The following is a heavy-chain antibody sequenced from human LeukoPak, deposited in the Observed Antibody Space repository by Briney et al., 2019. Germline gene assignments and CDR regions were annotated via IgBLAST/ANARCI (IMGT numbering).Heavy chain of an antibody. V-gene: IGHV4-59*01. D-gene: IGHD6-13*01. J-gene: IGHJ5*02. CDR2: IYYTGNT. Sequence: SETLSLTCTVSGGSISSFYWSWIRQPPGNGLEWIGYIYYTGNTYYNPSLKSRVSISVDTSKNQFSLKLTSVTAADTAVYYCARQQQLVFNFQRYGWFDLWGQGTLVTVSS. CDR1: GGSISSFY. CDR3: ARQQQLVFNFQRYGWFDL.